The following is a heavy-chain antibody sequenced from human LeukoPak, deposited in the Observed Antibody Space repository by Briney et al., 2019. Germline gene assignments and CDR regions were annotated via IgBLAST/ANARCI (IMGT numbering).Heavy chain of an antibody. Sequence: GASVKVSCKASGYTFTSYYMHWVRQAPGQGLEWMGIINPSGGSTNYAQKFQGRVTMTRDTSISTAYMELSRLRSDDTAVYYCARDPHGPMVRGVPNTRFDPWGQGTLVTVSS. CDR2: INPSGGST. J-gene: IGHJ5*02. CDR3: ARDPHGPMVRGVPNTRFDP. CDR1: GYTFTSYY. V-gene: IGHV1-2*02. D-gene: IGHD3-10*01.